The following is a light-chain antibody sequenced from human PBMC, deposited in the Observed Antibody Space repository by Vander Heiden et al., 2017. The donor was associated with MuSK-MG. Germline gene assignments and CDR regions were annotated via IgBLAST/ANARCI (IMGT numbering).Light chain of an antibody. V-gene: IGLV3-25*03. CDR2: KDS. CDR3: QSSDISGLSVL. Sequence: SYELTQPPSVSVSPGQTARTTCPGDALAKQYAYWYQQKPGKAPVLVIYKDSGRHSGIPERVSGSSSGTAVTLTISAVQAEDEADYYFQSSDISGLSVLFGGGTKLTVL. J-gene: IGLJ2*01. CDR1: ALAKQY.